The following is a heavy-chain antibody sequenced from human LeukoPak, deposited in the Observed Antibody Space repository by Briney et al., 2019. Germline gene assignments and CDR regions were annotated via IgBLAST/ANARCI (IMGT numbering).Heavy chain of an antibody. J-gene: IGHJ6*03. CDR3: ARVELAPYYYYMDV. D-gene: IGHD1-7*01. Sequence: KPSETLSLTCTVSGGSISYRSYCWGWIRQPPGKGLEWIGSICESGTTYYNPSLKSRVTMSVDTSKNQFSLKLSSVTAADTAVYYCARVELAPYYYYMDVWGKGTTVTVSS. CDR2: ICESGTT. V-gene: IGHV4-39*01. CDR1: GGSISYRSYC.